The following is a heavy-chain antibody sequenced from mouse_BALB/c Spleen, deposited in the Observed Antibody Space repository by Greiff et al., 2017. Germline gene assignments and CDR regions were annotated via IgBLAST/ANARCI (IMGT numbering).Heavy chain of an antibody. D-gene: IGHD3-2*02. CDR2: INPSTGYT. CDR3: ARSGYAMDY. J-gene: IGHJ4*01. V-gene: IGHV1-7*01. CDR1: GYTFTSYW. Sequence: VQLQESGAELAKPGASVKMSYKASGYTFTSYWMHWVKQRPGQGLEWIGYINPSTGYTEYNQKFKDKATLTADKSSSTAYMQLSSLTSEDSAVYYCARSGYAMDYWGQGTSVTVSS.